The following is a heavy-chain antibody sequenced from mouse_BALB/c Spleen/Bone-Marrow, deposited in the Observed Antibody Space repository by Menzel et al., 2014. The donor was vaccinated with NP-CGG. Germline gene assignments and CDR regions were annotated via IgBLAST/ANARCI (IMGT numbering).Heavy chain of an antibody. D-gene: IGHD4-1*01. CDR2: IWSGGST. V-gene: IGHV2-2*02. Sequence: VQLQQSGPGLVQPSQRLSIPCTVSGFSLTSYGVHWVRPSPGKGLEWLGVIWSGGSTDYNAAFISRLSISKDNSKSQVFFKMNSLQANDTAIYYCARNFGLAWFAYWGQGTLVTVSA. J-gene: IGHJ3*01. CDR3: ARNFGLAWFAY. CDR1: GFSLTSYG.